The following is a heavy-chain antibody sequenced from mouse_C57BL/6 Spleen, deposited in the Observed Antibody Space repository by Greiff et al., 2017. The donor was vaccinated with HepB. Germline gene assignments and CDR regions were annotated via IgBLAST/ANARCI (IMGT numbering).Heavy chain of an antibody. D-gene: IGHD2-5*01. CDR2: IDPSDSYT. V-gene: IGHV1-50*01. CDR1: GYTFTSYW. CDR3: AREGSNYPWFAY. J-gene: IGHJ3*01. Sequence: QVQLQQPGAELVKPGASVKLSCKASGYTFTSYWMQWVNQRPGQGLEWIGEIDPSDSYTNYNQKFKGKATLTVDTSSSTAYMQLSSLTSEDSAVYYCAREGSNYPWFAYWGQGTLVTVSA.